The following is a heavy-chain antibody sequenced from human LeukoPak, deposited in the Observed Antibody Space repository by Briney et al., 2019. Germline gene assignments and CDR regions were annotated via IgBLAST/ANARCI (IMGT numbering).Heavy chain of an antibody. CDR3: ARYVSGWYGGWFDP. D-gene: IGHD6-19*01. Sequence: ASVKVSCKASGYTFTGYYMHWVRQAPGQGLEWMGRINPNSGGTNYAQKFQGRVTMTRDTSISRAYMELSRLRSDDTAVYYCARYVSGWYGGWFDPWGQGTLVTVSS. CDR1: GYTFTGYY. J-gene: IGHJ5*02. V-gene: IGHV1-2*06. CDR2: INPNSGGT.